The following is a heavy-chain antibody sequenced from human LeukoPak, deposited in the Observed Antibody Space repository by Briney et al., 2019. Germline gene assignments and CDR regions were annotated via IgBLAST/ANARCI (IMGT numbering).Heavy chain of an antibody. D-gene: IGHD3-9*01. CDR1: GGSVISGSYY. CDR3: VREHDWGDFDF. V-gene: IGHV4-61*01. CDR2: VSHSGNT. J-gene: IGHJ4*02. Sequence: SETLSLTCTVCGGSVISGSYYWRWIRQPPGKEVEWIGYVSHSGNTNYNPSLNSRVTISKDTSKNQFSLKLSSVTAADTAVYYCVREHDWGDFDFWGQGTLVTVSS.